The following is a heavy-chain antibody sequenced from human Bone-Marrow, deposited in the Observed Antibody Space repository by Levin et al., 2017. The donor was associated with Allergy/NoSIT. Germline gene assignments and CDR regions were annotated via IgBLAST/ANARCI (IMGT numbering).Heavy chain of an antibody. D-gene: IGHD2-15*01. J-gene: IGHJ4*02. Sequence: ASVKVSCKASGYTLDRHGMAWVRQAPGQGLEWMGWINTNDGSANYGQKFQGRITLTRDTSTNTAYMELMSLRTDDTAVYYCARDDHCSDGICYPGGYWGRGTLVIVS. CDR1: GYTLDRHG. V-gene: IGHV1-18*01. CDR2: INTNDGSA. CDR3: ARDDHCSDGICYPGGY.